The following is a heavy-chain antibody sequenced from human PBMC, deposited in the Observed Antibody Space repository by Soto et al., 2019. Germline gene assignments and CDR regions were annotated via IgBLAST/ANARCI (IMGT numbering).Heavy chain of an antibody. CDR3: VKERLARGFEY. J-gene: IGHJ4*02. CDR1: GFTFNNYA. CDR2: ITNNGGGT. D-gene: IGHD3-3*02. V-gene: IGHV3-23*01. Sequence: EVQLLESGGDLVQPGGSLRISCAASGFTFNNYAMGWVRQAPGKGLEWVSTITNNGGGTNEADSVKGRFTVSRDNSKYTLDLQMNSLRVDDTAVYYCVKERLARGFEYWGQGTLLTVSS.